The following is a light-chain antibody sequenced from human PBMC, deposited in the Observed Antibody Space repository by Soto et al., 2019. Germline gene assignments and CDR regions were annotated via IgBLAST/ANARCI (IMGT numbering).Light chain of an antibody. CDR1: QSINIY. CDR3: QQRYTWPLT. J-gene: IGKJ4*01. CDR2: DAS. Sequence: EIVLTQSPATLSLSPGERATLSCWASQSINIYLARYQQKPGQAPRLLIYDASNRATGIPARFSGSGSGTDFTLTISSLEPEDFAVYYCQQRYTWPLTFGGGTKVEI. V-gene: IGKV3-11*01.